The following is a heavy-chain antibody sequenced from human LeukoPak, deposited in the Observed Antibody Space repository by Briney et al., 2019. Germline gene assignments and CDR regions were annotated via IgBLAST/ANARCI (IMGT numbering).Heavy chain of an antibody. Sequence: ASVKVSCKASGYTFTSYDINWVRQATGQGLEWMGWMNPNSGNTGYAQKFQGRVTMTRNTSISTAYMELSSLRSEDTAVYYCARTKSYDFWSGYYPPRINWFDPWGQGTLVTVSS. V-gene: IGHV1-8*01. J-gene: IGHJ5*02. CDR2: MNPNSGNT. CDR1: GYTFTSYD. D-gene: IGHD3-3*01. CDR3: ARTKSYDFWSGYYPPRINWFDP.